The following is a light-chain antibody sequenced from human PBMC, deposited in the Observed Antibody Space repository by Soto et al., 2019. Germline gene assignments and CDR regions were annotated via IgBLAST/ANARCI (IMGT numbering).Light chain of an antibody. Sequence: EIVLTQSPATLSLSPGESATLSCRSSQSISSYLAWYQQKPGQAPRLLVYDASNRATAIPAKFSGSGSGTDFTLTISSLDPEEFEVYFCQQRGNWTSTFGGGPKVEIK. CDR1: QSISSY. CDR2: DAS. J-gene: IGKJ4*01. V-gene: IGKV3-11*01. CDR3: QQRGNWTST.